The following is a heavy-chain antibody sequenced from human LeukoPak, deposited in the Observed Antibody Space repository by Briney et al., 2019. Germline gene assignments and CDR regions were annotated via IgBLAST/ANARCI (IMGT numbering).Heavy chain of an antibody. CDR3: ARGITISSNYYYYMDV. Sequence: PSETLSLTCAVSGYAISNAYYWVWIRQPPGKGLEWSGSIYHNGYTYYNPSLTSRGAISLDTSKNQFSLRLSSVTAADTAVSYCARGITISSNYYYYMDVWGTGTTVTVSS. CDR2: IYHNGYT. V-gene: IGHV4-38-2*01. J-gene: IGHJ6*03. D-gene: IGHD2-2*01. CDR1: GYAISNAYY.